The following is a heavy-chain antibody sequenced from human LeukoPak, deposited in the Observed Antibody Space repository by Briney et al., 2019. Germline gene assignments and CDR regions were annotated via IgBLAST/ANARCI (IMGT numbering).Heavy chain of an antibody. V-gene: IGHV4-34*01. CDR3: ARGRGDY. D-gene: IGHD3-10*01. CDR2: INHSGST. Sequence: PSETLSLTCAVYGGSFSGYYWSWIRQPPGKGLEWIGEINHSGSTNYNPSLKSRVTISVDTSKNQFSLKLGSVTAADTAVYYCARGRGDYWGQGTLVTVSS. CDR1: GGSFSGYY. J-gene: IGHJ4*02.